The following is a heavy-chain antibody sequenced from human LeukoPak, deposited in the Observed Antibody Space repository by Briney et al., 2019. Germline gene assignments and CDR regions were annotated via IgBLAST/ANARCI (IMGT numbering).Heavy chain of an antibody. V-gene: IGHV3-66*02. J-gene: IGHJ4*02. Sequence: GGSLRLSCAASGFTVSSNYMSWVRQAPGKGLEWVSIIYSGGSAYYADSVKGRFTISRDNSKNTLYLQMNSLRAEDTAVYYCARHSRAGFDYWGQGTLVTVSS. CDR1: GFTVSSNY. CDR2: IYSGGSA. CDR3: ARHSRAGFDY.